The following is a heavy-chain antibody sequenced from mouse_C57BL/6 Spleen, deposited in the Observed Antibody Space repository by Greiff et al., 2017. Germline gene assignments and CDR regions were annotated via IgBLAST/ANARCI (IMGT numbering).Heavy chain of an antibody. CDR1: GYTFTSYW. V-gene: IGHV1-69*01. CDR3: ARTGGELPYWYCDV. Sequence: QVQLQQPGAELVMPGASVKLSCKASGYTFTSYWMHWVKQRPGQGLEWIGEIDPSDSYTNYNQKFKGKSPLTVDKSSSTAYMQLSSLTSEDSAVXYCARTGGELPYWYCDVWGTGTTVTVSS. J-gene: IGHJ1*03. D-gene: IGHD5-5*01. CDR2: IDPSDSYT.